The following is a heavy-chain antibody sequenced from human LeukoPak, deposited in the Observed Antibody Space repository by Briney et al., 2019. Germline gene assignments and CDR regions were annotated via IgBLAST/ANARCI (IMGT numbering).Heavy chain of an antibody. CDR2: IYDRGST. V-gene: IGHV4-59*01. CDR3: ARGRTFDN. CDR1: GGSISSYY. Sequence: SETLSLTCTVSGGSISSYYWSWIRQPPGKGLEWIGNIYDRGSTKYNPSLKSRVTISVDTSKNQFSLRMSSVTAADTAVYYCARGRTFDNWGQGTLVTVSS. J-gene: IGHJ4*02.